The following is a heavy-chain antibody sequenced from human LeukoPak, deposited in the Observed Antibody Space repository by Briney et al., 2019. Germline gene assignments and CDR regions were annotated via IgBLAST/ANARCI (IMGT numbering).Heavy chain of an antibody. CDR3: ARDEEFYYYMDV. V-gene: IGHV4-61*02. CDR2: IYTSGST. Sequence: KPSQTLSLTCTVSGGSISSGSYYWGWIRKPAGKGLEWIGRIYTSGSTNYNPSLESRVTISVDTSKNQFSLKLSSVTAADTAVYYCARDEEFYYYMDVWGKGTTVTVSS. J-gene: IGHJ6*03. CDR1: GGSISSGSYY.